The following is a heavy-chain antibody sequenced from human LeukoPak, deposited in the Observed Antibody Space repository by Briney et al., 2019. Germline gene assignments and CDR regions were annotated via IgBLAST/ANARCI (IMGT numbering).Heavy chain of an antibody. CDR2: ISGSGGST. CDR1: GFTFSSYA. J-gene: IGHJ1*01. CDR3: AKDLVVRGVIIEYFQH. Sequence: PGGSLRLSCAASGFTFSSYAMSWVRQAPGKGLEWVSAISGSGGSTYYADSVKGRFTISRDNSKNTLYLQMNSLRAEDTAVHYCAKDLVVRGVIIEYFQHWGQGTLVTVSS. V-gene: IGHV3-23*01. D-gene: IGHD3-10*01.